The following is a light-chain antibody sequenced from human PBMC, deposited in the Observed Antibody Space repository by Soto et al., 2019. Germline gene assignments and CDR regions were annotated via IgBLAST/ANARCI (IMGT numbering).Light chain of an antibody. Sequence: QSVLTQPPSASGTPGQRVTISCSGSSSNSETNYVYWYQHLPGAAPKLLIFTNNQRPSGVPDRFSASKSGTSASLAISGLRSEDEGDYYCAATDDSLGGPVFGGGTKVTVL. V-gene: IGLV1-47*02. CDR1: SSNSETNY. CDR2: TNN. J-gene: IGLJ2*01. CDR3: AATDDSLGGPV.